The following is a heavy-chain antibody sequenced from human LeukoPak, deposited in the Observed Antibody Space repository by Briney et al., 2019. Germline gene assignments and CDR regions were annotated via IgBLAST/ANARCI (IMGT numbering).Heavy chain of an antibody. CDR3: ARDPLHYYDSSGYSSGGYFDY. V-gene: IGHV1-69*13. CDR1: GGTFSSYA. Sequence: SVKVSCKASGGTFSSYAISWVRQAPGQGLEWMGGIIPIFGTANYAQKFQGRVTITADESTSTAYMELSSLRSEDTAVYYCARDPLHYYDSSGYSSGGYFDYWGQGTLVTVSS. CDR2: IIPIFGTA. D-gene: IGHD3-22*01. J-gene: IGHJ4*02.